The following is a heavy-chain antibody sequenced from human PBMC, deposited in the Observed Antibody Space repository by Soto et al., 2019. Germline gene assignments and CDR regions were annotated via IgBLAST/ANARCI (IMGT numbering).Heavy chain of an antibody. CDR1: GDSINSDNYY. V-gene: IGHV4-39*01. CDR2: IYYRGNT. D-gene: IGHD3-9*01. Sequence: QLQLQESGPGLVKPSETLSLTCSVSGDSINSDNYYWGWIRQPPGKGLEWIGSIYYRGNTYYNPSLKTRVTISLDKSKSQFSLKLNSVTAAVSAVYFCARLEGLATISYYFDYWGQGTLVTVSS. J-gene: IGHJ4*02. CDR3: ARLEGLATISYYFDY.